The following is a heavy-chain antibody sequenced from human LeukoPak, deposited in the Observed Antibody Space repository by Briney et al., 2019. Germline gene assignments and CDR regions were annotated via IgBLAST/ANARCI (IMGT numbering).Heavy chain of an antibody. Sequence: GGSLRLSCAASGFTFSSYGMRWVRQAPGKGLEWVAFIRYDGSNKYYADSVKGRFTISRDNSKNTLYPQMNSLRAEDTAVYYCAKDSYYYDSSGYSYYFDYWGQGTLVTVSS. CDR1: GFTFSSYG. CDR3: AKDSYYYDSSGYSYYFDY. J-gene: IGHJ4*02. CDR2: IRYDGSNK. D-gene: IGHD3-22*01. V-gene: IGHV3-30*02.